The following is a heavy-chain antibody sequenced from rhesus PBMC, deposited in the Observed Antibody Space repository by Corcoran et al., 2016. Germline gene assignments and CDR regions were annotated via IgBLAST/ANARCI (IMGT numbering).Heavy chain of an antibody. V-gene: IGHV4-80*01. CDR3: ARWGVVVVFTAIYGLDS. Sequence: QLPLQESGPRLVKPSDTLSLPCAASRAPFRIYWCSCVRQPPRPRPSVSGEINGNSGSTNYNPAHKSRVTISKDAAKNQVALKLISVTAAETAGYYCARWGVVVVFTAIYGLDSWGQGVVVTVSS. D-gene: IGHD2-27*01. CDR1: RAPFRIYW. CDR2: INGNSGST. J-gene: IGHJ6*01.